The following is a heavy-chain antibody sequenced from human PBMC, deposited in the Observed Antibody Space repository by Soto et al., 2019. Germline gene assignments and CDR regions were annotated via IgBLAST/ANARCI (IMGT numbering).Heavy chain of an antibody. V-gene: IGHV3-7*03. CDR1: QFTFTSHW. D-gene: IGHD2-15*01. J-gene: IGHJ6*02. Sequence: GGSLRLSCAASQFTFTSHWMTWVRQAPGKGLEWVATINQDGSERYYVDSVKGRFTISRDDAKNSLLLQMNNLRVEDTAVYYCAREGELVVLAETPIHYSSMDAWGQGTTVTVSS. CDR2: INQDGSER. CDR3: AREGELVVLAETPIHYSSMDA.